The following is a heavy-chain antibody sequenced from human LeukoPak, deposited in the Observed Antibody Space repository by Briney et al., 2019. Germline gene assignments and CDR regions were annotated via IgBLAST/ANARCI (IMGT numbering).Heavy chain of an antibody. CDR3: ARETPGAGHFDY. D-gene: IGHD7-27*01. V-gene: IGHV4-59*01. J-gene: IGHJ4*02. CDR1: GGSISSYY. Sequence: SETLSLTCTVSGGSISSYYWGWIRQPPGKGLEWIGYIYYSGSTNYNPSLKSRVTISVDTSKNQFSLKLSSVTAADTAVYYCARETPGAGHFDYWGQGSLVTVSS. CDR2: IYYSGST.